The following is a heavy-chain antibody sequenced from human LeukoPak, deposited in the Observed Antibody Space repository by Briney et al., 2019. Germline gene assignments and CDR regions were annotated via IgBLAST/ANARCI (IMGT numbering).Heavy chain of an antibody. CDR2: ISSSSSYI. D-gene: IGHD2-21*02. V-gene: IGHV3-21*01. CDR1: GFTFSSYA. CDR3: ARVYGGDSAFDY. J-gene: IGHJ4*02. Sequence: GGSLRLSCAASGFTFSSYAMSWVRQAPGKGLEWASSISSSSSYIYYADSVKGRFTISRDNAKNSLYLQMNSLRAEDTAVYYCARVYGGDSAFDYWGQGTLVTVSS.